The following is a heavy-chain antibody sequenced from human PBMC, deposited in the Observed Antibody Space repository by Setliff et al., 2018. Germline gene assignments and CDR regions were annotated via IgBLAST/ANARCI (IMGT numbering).Heavy chain of an antibody. CDR1: GGSISSYY. J-gene: IGHJ6*03. Sequence: PSETLSLTCTVAGGSISSYYWSWIRQPPGKGLEWIGYVYTSGSTNCNPSLKSRVTISVDTSTDQFSLKLSSETAADTAVYYCARSRGYKHDSSGYYYDHYYYYMDVRGKGAPVTVS. CDR3: ARSRGYKHDSSGYYYDHYYYYMDV. V-gene: IGHV4-4*08. CDR2: VYTSGST. D-gene: IGHD3-22*01.